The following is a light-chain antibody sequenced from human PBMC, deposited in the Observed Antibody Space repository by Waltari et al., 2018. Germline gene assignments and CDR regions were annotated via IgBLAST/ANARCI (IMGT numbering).Light chain of an antibody. CDR3: QHYLRLPVT. Sequence: EIGLTQSPGTLSLPLGERATVSCRASQSVSRALAWYQQKPGQAPSLRIYGASTRATGIPDRFSGSGSGTDFSLTISRLEPDDFAVYYCQHYLRLPVTFGQGTTVEI. J-gene: IGKJ1*01. CDR2: GAS. V-gene: IGKV3-20*01. CDR1: QSVSRA.